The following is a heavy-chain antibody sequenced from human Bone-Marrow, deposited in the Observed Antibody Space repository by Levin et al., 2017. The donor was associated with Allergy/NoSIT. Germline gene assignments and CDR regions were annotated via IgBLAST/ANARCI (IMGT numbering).Heavy chain of an antibody. CDR3: ARDYNGYIDY. CDR2: SSASGRTI. CDR1: GFTFSSFE. J-gene: IGHJ4*02. V-gene: IGHV3-48*03. Sequence: GESLKISCAASGFTFSSFEMNWVRQAPGMGPEWVSYSSASGRTIYYADSMKGRFTMSRDNAKNTLYLEMNSLRGEDTAVYYCARDYNGYIDYWGQGTLVTVSS. D-gene: IGHD1-1*01.